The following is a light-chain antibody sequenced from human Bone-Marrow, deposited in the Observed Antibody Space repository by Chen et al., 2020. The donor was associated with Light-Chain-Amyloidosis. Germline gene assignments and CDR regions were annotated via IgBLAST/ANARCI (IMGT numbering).Light chain of an antibody. CDR2: EVT. CDR1: SSDVGGDNH. J-gene: IGLJ1*01. V-gene: IGLV2-14*01. CDR3: SSYTITNTLV. Sequence: QSALTQPASVSGSPGQSITISCTGTSSDVGGDNHVSWYQQHPDKAPKLMIYEVTNRPSWVPDRFSGSQSDNTASLTISGLQTEDEADYFCSSYTITNTLVFGRGTRVTVL.